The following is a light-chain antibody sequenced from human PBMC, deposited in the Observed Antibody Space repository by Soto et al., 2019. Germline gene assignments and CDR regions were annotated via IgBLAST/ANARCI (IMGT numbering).Light chain of an antibody. J-gene: IGKJ1*01. Sequence: EIVMTQSPATLSVSPGERATLSCRASQSVSDNLAWYQQKPGQAPRLLIYSASTRATGVPARFSGSGAGTEFTLTISSLQSEDFGVYYCHQYDNWPPWTFGQGTKVEIK. V-gene: IGKV3-15*01. CDR1: QSVSDN. CDR2: SAS. CDR3: HQYDNWPPWT.